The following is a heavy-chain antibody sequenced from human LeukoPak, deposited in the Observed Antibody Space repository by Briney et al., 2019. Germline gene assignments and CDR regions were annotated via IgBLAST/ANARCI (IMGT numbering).Heavy chain of an antibody. CDR1: GFSFSDYD. V-gene: IGHV3-48*02. CDR3: ARRFDH. Sequence: GGSLRLSCAASGFSFSDYDMNWVRQAPGKGLEWISYISSGSSSTVYYADSVKGRFTISRDNAKNSLYLQMNSLRDDDTAVYYCARRFDHWGQGTLVTVSS. CDR2: ISSGSSSTV. J-gene: IGHJ4*02.